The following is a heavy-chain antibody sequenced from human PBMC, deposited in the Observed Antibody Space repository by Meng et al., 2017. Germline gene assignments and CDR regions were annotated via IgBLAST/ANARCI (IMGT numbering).Heavy chain of an antibody. V-gene: IGHV1-2*06. CDR2: INPNSGGT. CDR1: GYTFTGYY. D-gene: IGHD3-16*01. Sequence: QVELVKSGAEVKKPGASGKVACKASGYTFTGYYMHWVRQAPGQGLEWMGRINPNSGGTNYAQKFQGRVTMTRDTFISTAYMELSRLRSDDTAVYYCARNRGVDVWGSYSEFDPWGQGTLVTASS. J-gene: IGHJ5*02. CDR3: ARNRGVDVWGSYSEFDP.